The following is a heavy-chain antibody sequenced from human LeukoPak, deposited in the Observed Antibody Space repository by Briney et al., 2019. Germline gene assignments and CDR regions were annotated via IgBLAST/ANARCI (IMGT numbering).Heavy chain of an antibody. J-gene: IGHJ5*02. V-gene: IGHV3-21*01. Sequence: PGGSLRLSCAASGFTFSSYSMNWVRQAPGKGLEWVSSISSSSSYIYYADSVKGRFTISRDNAKNSLYLQMNRLSAEDTAVYYCARDFTMVRGVILNWFDPWGQGTLVTVSS. CDR1: GFTFSSYS. D-gene: IGHD3-10*01. CDR2: ISSSSSYI. CDR3: ARDFTMVRGVILNWFDP.